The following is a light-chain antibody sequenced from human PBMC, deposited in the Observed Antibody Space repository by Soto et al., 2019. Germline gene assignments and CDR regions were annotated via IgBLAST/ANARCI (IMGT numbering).Light chain of an antibody. J-gene: IGKJ5*01. CDR3: QQYGTPRSVT. CDR1: QRVDSNY. Sequence: EIVLTQSPGTLSLSPGEEATLSCRASQRVDSNYLAWYQQKPVQTPRLIIYGASGRADGIPHRFSGSGFGTDFTLTISKVEPEDFAVYSCQQYGTPRSVTFGQGTRLDI. V-gene: IGKV3-20*01. CDR2: GAS.